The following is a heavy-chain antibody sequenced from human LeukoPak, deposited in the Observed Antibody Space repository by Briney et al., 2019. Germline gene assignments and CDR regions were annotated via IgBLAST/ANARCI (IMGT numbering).Heavy chain of an antibody. CDR1: GFTFSTYN. Sequence: GGSLRLSCAASGFTFSTYNMNWVRQAPGKGLEWVSSITSSSSYTFYADSVKGRFIISRDNSKNTLYLQMNSLRAEDTAVYYCAKDRGGSGSFEMDVWGKGTTVTISS. CDR2: ITSSSSYT. CDR3: AKDRGGSGSFEMDV. V-gene: IGHV3-21*01. D-gene: IGHD3-10*01. J-gene: IGHJ6*04.